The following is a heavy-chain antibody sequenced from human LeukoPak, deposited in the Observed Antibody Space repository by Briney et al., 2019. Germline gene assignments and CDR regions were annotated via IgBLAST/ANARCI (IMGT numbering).Heavy chain of an antibody. CDR3: ARSGVNTVTYGMDV. Sequence: PSETLSLTWAFYGGSFIGCYWSWIRKPPGKGLEWIGEINHSGSTNYNPSLKSRVTISVDTSKNQFSLKLSSVTAADTAVYYCARSGVNTVTYGMDVWGQGTTVTVSS. CDR1: GGSFIGCY. J-gene: IGHJ6*02. V-gene: IGHV4-34*01. CDR2: INHSGST. D-gene: IGHD4-17*01.